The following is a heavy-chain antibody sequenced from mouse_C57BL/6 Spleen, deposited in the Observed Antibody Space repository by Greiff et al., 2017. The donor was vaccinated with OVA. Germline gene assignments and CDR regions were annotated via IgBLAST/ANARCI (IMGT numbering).Heavy chain of an antibody. V-gene: IGHV3-6*01. Sequence: ESGPGLVKPSQSLSLTCSVTGYSITSGYYWNWIRQFPGNKLEWMGYISYDGSNNYNPSLKNRISITRDTSKNQFFLKLNSVTTEDTATYYCARGGYVYYWGQGTTLTVSS. J-gene: IGHJ2*01. CDR1: GYSITSGYY. CDR2: ISYDGSN. D-gene: IGHD3-1*01. CDR3: ARGGYVYY.